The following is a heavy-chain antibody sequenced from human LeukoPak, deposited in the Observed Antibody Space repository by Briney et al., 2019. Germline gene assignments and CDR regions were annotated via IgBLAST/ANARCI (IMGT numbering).Heavy chain of an antibody. V-gene: IGHV3-7*03. CDR3: AKFNDGSIAAAGLFDY. D-gene: IGHD6-13*01. Sequence: GGSLRLSCAASGFTFSSYWMSWVRQAPGKGLEWVANIKQDGSEKYYVDSVKGRFTISRDNAKNSLYLQMNSLRAEDTAVYYCAKFNDGSIAAAGLFDYWGQGTLVTVSS. J-gene: IGHJ4*02. CDR2: IKQDGSEK. CDR1: GFTFSSYW.